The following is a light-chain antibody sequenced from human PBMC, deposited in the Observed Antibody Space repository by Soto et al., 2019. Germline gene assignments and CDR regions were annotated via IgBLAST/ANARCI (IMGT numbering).Light chain of an antibody. Sequence: DIQMTQSPSTLSASVGDTVTITCRASQNINRWLAWYQQRPGKAPNLLIHKASSLEGGVPSRFSGSASGTEVTLTISSLQPDDFAAYFGLQYNVYPLTFGGGTKVEI. CDR1: QNINRW. J-gene: IGKJ4*01. CDR2: KAS. V-gene: IGKV1-5*03. CDR3: LQYNVYPLT.